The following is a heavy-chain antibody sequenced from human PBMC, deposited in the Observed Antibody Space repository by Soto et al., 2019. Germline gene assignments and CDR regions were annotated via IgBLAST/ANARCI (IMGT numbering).Heavy chain of an antibody. CDR3: ASQGSYDILTGFRLPDY. D-gene: IGHD3-9*01. Sequence: SETLSLTCTVSGGSISSGGYYWSWIRQHPGKGLEWIGYIYYSGSTYYNPSLKSRVTISVDTSKNQFSLKLSSVTAADTAVYYCASQGSYDILTGFRLPDYWGQGILVTVSS. CDR1: GGSISSGGYY. V-gene: IGHV4-31*03. CDR2: IYYSGST. J-gene: IGHJ4*02.